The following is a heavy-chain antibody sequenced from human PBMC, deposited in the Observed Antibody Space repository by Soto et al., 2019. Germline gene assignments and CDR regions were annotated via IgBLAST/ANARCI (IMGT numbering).Heavy chain of an antibody. CDR2: VSYDGSNK. J-gene: IGHJ4*02. CDR1: GFTFSSYG. D-gene: IGHD6-19*01. CDR3: AKSGSDWYFDY. V-gene: IGHV3-30*18. Sequence: LRLSCSASGFTFSSYGMHWVRQAPGKGLEWVAVVSYDGSNKYYADSVKGRFTISRDNSGNTVFLQMNSLRSEDTAVYFCAKSGSDWYFDYWGQGTLVTVSS.